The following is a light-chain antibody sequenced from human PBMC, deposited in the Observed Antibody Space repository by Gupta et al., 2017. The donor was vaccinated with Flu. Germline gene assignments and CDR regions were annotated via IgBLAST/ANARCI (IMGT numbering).Light chain of an antibody. CDR2: DDG. V-gene: IGLV3-21*02. J-gene: IGLJ3*02. Sequence: SSVLTPPPSVSVAPGQTASITCGGTYIGSKSVHWYQQKPGQAPVVVVYDDGDRPSGIPERFSGSHSGNTATLTVSGVEAGEEADYDGQVWDATSDHQGVCGGGTKL. CDR3: QVWDATSDHQGV. CDR1: YIGSKS.